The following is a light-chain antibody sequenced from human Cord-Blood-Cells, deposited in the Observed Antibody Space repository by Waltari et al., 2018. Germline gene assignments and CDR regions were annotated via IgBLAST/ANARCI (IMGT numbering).Light chain of an antibody. V-gene: IGLV1-44*01. CDR1: SSNIGSNT. Sequence: QSVLTQPPSASGTPGQRVTISCSGSSSNIGSNTVNWYQQLPGTAPKLLIYSNSQRSSGVPDRFSGSKSGTSAPLAISALQSEDEADYYCAAWDDSLHVVFGGGTKLTVL. CDR2: SNS. CDR3: AAWDDSLHVV. J-gene: IGLJ2*01.